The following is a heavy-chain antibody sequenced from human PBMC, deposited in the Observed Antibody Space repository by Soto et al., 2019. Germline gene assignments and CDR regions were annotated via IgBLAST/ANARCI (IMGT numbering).Heavy chain of an antibody. D-gene: IGHD6-13*01. CDR1: GYTFTSYG. V-gene: IGHV1-18*01. CDR2: ISAYNGNT. CDR3: ARLGSSWLYYGMDV. Sequence: ASLKVSCKASGYTFTSYGISWVRQAPGQGLEWMGWISAYNGNTNYAQKFQGRVTMTTDTSTSTAYMELRSLRSDDTAVYYCARLGSSWLYYGMDVWGQGTTVTVSS. J-gene: IGHJ6*02.